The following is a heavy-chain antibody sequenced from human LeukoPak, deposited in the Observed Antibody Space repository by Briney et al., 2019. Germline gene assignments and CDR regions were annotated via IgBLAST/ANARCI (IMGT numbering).Heavy chain of an antibody. Sequence: VASVKVSCKASGGTFSSYAISWVRQAPGQGLEWMGRIIPILGIANYAQKFQGRVTITADKSTSTAYMELSSLRSEDTAVYYCASGVGSGSGTTYYYYGMDVWGQGTTVTVSS. J-gene: IGHJ6*02. CDR1: GGTFSSYA. D-gene: IGHD1-14*01. CDR2: IIPILGIA. CDR3: ASGVGSGSGTTYYYYGMDV. V-gene: IGHV1-69*04.